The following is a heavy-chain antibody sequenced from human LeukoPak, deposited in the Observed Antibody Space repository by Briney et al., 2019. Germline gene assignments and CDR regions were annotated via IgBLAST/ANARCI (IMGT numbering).Heavy chain of an antibody. CDR1: GYIFISYW. V-gene: IGHV5-51*01. D-gene: IGHD4-17*01. J-gene: IGHJ4*02. Sequence: KHGESLKISCKGSGYIFISYWIGWVRQMPGKGLEWMGIIYPGDSATRYSPSFQGQVSISVDKSTSTAYLQWGSLKASDTAMYYRARLGTTATTTSGLRYWGQGTLVTVSS. CDR3: ARLGTTATTTSGLRY. CDR2: IYPGDSAT.